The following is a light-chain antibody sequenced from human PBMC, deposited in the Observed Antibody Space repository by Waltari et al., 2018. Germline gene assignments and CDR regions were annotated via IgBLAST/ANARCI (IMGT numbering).Light chain of an antibody. Sequence: DIQMTQFPSTLSASVGDRVTITCRASQDIITWLAWYQQKPGKAPKLLIFKASSLESGVPSTFSGSVSGTEFTLTISSLQPDDFATYYCQQYNSYSTTFGGGTKVEVK. CDR1: QDIITW. CDR3: QQYNSYSTT. V-gene: IGKV1-5*03. J-gene: IGKJ4*01. CDR2: KAS.